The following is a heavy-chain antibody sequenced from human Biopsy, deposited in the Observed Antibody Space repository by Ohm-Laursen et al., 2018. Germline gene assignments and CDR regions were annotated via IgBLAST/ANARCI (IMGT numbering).Heavy chain of an antibody. CDR3: VRGWWNRSSLFLDH. D-gene: IGHD1/OR15-1a*01. CDR1: GFTVYNNY. J-gene: IGHJ4*02. V-gene: IGHV3-48*01. Sequence: SLRLSCAASGFTVYNNYMTWVRQAPGKGLEWVSYTDTTSGTKFYADSVKGRFTISRDNAKNSLYLQMTSLRAEDTAVYFCVRGWWNRSSLFLDHWGQGSLVTVSS. CDR2: TDTTSGTK.